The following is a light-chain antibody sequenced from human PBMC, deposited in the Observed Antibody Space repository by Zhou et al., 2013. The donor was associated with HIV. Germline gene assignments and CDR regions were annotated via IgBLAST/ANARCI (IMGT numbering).Light chain of an antibody. CDR1: QGISNY. J-gene: IGKJ2*01. CDR3: QKYNNAPXT. Sequence: DIQMTQSPSSLSASVGDRVTITCRARQGISNYLAWYQQKPGKVPKLLIYGASTLQSGVPSRFSGSGSGTDFTLTISNLQPEDVATYYCQKYNNAPXTFGQGTKLEIK. CDR2: GAS. V-gene: IGKV1-27*01.